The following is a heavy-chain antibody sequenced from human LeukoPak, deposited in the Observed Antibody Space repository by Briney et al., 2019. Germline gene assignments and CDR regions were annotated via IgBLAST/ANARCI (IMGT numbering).Heavy chain of an antibody. Sequence: SVKVSCKASGGTFSSYAISWVRQAPGQGLEWMGRIIPIFGTANYAQKFQGRVTITTDESTSTAYMELSSLRSEDTAVYYCASILSSGSYPWGQGTLVTVFS. D-gene: IGHD3-10*02. V-gene: IGHV1-69*05. CDR1: GGTFSSYA. CDR2: IIPIFGTA. J-gene: IGHJ4*02. CDR3: ASILSSGSYP.